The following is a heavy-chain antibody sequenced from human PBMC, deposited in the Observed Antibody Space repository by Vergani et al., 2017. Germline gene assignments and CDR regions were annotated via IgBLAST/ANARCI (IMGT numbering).Heavy chain of an antibody. J-gene: IGHJ5*02. CDR2: TWYDGNNK. D-gene: IGHD5-12*01. Sequence: QVQLVESGGGVVQPGRSLRLSCAASGFTFNQYGMHWVRQAPGKGLEWVAVTWYDGNNKHYADSVKGRFTISRDNSKSTMYLQMNSLRDEDTGVYYCASGLRLVYSRFDPWGQGTLVTVSS. V-gene: IGHV3-33*01. CDR1: GFTFNQYG. CDR3: ASGLRLVYSRFDP.